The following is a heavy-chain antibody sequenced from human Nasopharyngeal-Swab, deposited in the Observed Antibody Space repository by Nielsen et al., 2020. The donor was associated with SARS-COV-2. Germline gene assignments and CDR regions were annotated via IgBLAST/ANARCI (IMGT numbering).Heavy chain of an antibody. Sequence: VRQAPGKGLEWVANIKQDGSEKYYVDSVKGRFTISRDNAKNSLYLQMNSLRAEDTAVYYCARGLRHYDFWSGYYTGIYFQHWGQGTLVTVSS. CDR2: IKQDGSEK. CDR3: ARGLRHYDFWSGYYTGIYFQH. D-gene: IGHD3-3*01. J-gene: IGHJ1*01. V-gene: IGHV3-7*03.